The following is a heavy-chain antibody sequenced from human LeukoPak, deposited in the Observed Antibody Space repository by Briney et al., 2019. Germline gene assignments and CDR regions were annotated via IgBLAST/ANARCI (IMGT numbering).Heavy chain of an antibody. D-gene: IGHD5-18*01. CDR1: GYTFTSYG. V-gene: IGHV1-18*01. CDR2: ISAYNGNT. J-gene: IGHJ4*02. CDR3: ARDPFSGFNYGHDY. Sequence: GASVKVSCKASGYTFTSYGISWVRQAPGQGLEWMGWISAYNGNTNYAQKLQGRVTMTTDTSTSTAYMELRSLRSDDTPVYYCARDPFSGFNYGHDYWGQGTLVTVSS.